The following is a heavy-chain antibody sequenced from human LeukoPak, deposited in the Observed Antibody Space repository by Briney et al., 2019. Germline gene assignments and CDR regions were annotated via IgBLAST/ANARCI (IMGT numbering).Heavy chain of an antibody. V-gene: IGHV4-31*03. Sequence: RTSETLSLTCTVSGGSISSSSYYWGWIRQPPGKGLEWIGYIYYSGSTYYNPSLKSRVTISVDTSKNQFSLKLSSVTAADTAVYYCARDTVYYGSGRAFDYWGQGTLVTVSS. CDR1: GGSISSSSYY. CDR2: IYYSGST. J-gene: IGHJ4*02. D-gene: IGHD3-10*01. CDR3: ARDTVYYGSGRAFDY.